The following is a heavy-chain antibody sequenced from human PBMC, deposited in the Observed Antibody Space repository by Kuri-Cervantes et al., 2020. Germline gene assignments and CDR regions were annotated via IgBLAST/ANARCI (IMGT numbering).Heavy chain of an antibody. Sequence: ASVKVSCKASGYTFTGYYMYWVRQAPGQGLECMGWINPNSGGTNYAQKFQGWVTMTRDMSTSTAYMELSSLRSEDTAVYYCAARSMVRGVINKDYFDYWGQGTLVTVSS. CDR3: AARSMVRGVINKDYFDY. CDR1: GYTFTGYY. V-gene: IGHV1-2*04. D-gene: IGHD3-10*01. CDR2: INPNSGGT. J-gene: IGHJ4*02.